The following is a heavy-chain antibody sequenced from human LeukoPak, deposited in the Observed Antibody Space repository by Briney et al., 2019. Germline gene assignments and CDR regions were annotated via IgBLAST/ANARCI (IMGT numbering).Heavy chain of an antibody. J-gene: IGHJ4*02. CDR1: GGSFSGYY. CDR2: INHSGST. D-gene: IGHD3-3*01. Sequence: PSETLSLTCAVYGGSFSGYYWSWIRQPPGKGLEWIGEINHSGSTNYNPSLKSRVTISVDTSKNQFSLKLSSVTAADTAVYYCAREYYDFWSGYYDYFDYWGQGTLVTVSS. CDR3: AREYYDFWSGYYDYFDY. V-gene: IGHV4-34*01.